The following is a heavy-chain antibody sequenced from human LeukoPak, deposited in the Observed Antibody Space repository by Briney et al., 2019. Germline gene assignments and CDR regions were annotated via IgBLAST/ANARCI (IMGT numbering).Heavy chain of an antibody. J-gene: IGHJ6*02. D-gene: IGHD1-26*01. CDR2: IGVYNSNT. CDR3: ARDRSVGLDSGSYQPHYYYSGIDV. V-gene: IGHV1-18*01. Sequence: ASGKLSRKAAGSTFTSYGISWGRHAPGPGLGWMGWIGVYNSNTNYAQKLPGRVTMTTATSTSTAYMELRSLRSDDTAVYYCARDRSVGLDSGSYQPHYYYSGIDVWGQGTTVTVSS. CDR1: GSTFTSYG.